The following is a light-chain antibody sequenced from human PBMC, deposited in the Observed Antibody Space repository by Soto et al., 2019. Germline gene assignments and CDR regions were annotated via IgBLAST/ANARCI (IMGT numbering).Light chain of an antibody. V-gene: IGLV2-23*01. Sequence: QSALTQPASVSGSPGQSITISCTGTSSDVGSYNLVSWYQQHPGKAPRLMIYGDSKRPSGVSNRFSGSKSGNTASLTISGLQAEDEADYYCCSYAGSSTVIFGGGTKPPS. CDR3: CSYAGSSTVI. J-gene: IGLJ2*01. CDR2: GDS. CDR1: SSDVGSYNL.